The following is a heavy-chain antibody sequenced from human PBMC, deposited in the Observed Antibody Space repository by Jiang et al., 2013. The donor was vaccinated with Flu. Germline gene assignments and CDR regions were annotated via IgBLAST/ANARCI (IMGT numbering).Heavy chain of an antibody. Sequence: SGAEVKKPGASVKVSCKASGYIFSNYDIAWVRQATGQGLEWMGWMNPNSANTGYAQNFRGRITMTRDTSISTAYMELTSLTSDDTAVYYCARARRNELLSEYWGQGTLVTVSS. V-gene: IGHV1-8*01. CDR3: ARARRNELLSEY. CDR2: MNPNSANT. CDR1: GYIFSNYD. D-gene: IGHD4-23*01. J-gene: IGHJ4*02.